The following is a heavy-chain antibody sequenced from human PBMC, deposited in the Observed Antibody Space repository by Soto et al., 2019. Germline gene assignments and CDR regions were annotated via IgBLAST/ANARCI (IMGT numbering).Heavy chain of an antibody. V-gene: IGHV5-51*01. D-gene: IGHD2-15*01. Sequence: PGESLKISCKGSGYRFSSYWIGWVRQMPGKGLEWMGIIYPGDPDIRYSPSFQGQVTISADKSTSTAYLQWSSLKASDTAIYYCARHTTPGYTYFSPNFYYHYVMDVCGQGTMVPVSS. J-gene: IGHJ6*02. CDR1: GYRFSSYW. CDR2: IYPGDPDI. CDR3: ARHTTPGYTYFSPNFYYHYVMDV.